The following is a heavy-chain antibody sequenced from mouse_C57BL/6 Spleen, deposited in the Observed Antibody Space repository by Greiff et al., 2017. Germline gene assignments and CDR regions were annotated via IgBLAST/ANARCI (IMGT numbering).Heavy chain of an antibody. D-gene: IGHD2-5*01. Sequence: VQLKESGPELVKPGASVKISCKASGYSFTDYNMNWVKQSNGKSLEWIGVINPNYGTTSYNQKFKGKATLTVDQSSSTAYMQLNSLTSKDSAVYYCAFYSNYLYYFDNWGQGTTLTVSS. V-gene: IGHV1-39*01. J-gene: IGHJ2*01. CDR1: GYSFTDYN. CDR3: AFYSNYLYYFDN. CDR2: INPNYGTT.